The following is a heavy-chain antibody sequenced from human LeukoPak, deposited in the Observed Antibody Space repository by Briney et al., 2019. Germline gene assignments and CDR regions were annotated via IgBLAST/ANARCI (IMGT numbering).Heavy chain of an antibody. CDR1: GFTFSDYY. D-gene: IGHD4/OR15-4a*01. Sequence: GGSLRLSCAASGFTFSDYYMSWIRQAPGKGLEWVSYISSSGSTIYYADSVKGRFTISRDNGKNSLDLQMNSLRADDTAVYYCARDTLGEGEDANYAVYYFDYWGQGTVVTVSS. J-gene: IGHJ4*02. V-gene: IGHV3-11*04. CDR2: ISSSGSTI. CDR3: ARDTLGEGEDANYAVYYFDY.